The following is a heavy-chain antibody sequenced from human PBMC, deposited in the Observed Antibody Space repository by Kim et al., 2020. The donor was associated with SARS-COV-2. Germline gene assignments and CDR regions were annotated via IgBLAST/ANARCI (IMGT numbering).Heavy chain of an antibody. CDR1: GFSFSSYG. CDR3: ARGPVDPKDGWYFDL. V-gene: IGHV3-33*01. J-gene: IGHJ2*01. D-gene: IGHD5-12*01. CDR2: ISYDGSDK. Sequence: GGSLRLSCAASGFSFSSYGMHWVRQAPGKGLEWVAFISYDGSDKFYADSVKGRFTISRDNSNNTLYLQTNSLRAGDTAVFYCARGPVDPKDGWYFDLWGRGTLAT.